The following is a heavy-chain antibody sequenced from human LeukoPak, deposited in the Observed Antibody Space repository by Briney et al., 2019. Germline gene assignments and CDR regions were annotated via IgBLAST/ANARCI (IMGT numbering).Heavy chain of an antibody. D-gene: IGHD3-3*01. V-gene: IGHV4-38-2*02. CDR1: GYSISSGYY. J-gene: IGHJ3*02. CDR2: IYHSGST. CDR3: AGLLSYDFWSGYLPGAFDI. Sequence: KPSETLSLTCTVSGYSISSGYYWGWIRQPPGKGLEWIGSIYHSGSTYYNPSLKSRVTISVDTSKNQFSLKLSSVTAADTAVYYCAGLLSYDFWSGYLPGAFDIWGQGTMVTVSS.